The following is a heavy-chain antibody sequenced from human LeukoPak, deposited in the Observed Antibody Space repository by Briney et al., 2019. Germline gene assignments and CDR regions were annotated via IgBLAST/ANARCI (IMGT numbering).Heavy chain of an antibody. V-gene: IGHV3-74*01. CDR1: GFTFSSYW. Sequence: GGSLRLSCAASGFTFSSYWMHWVRQAPGKGLVWVSRINSDGRSTSYADSVEGRFTISRDNAKNTLYLQMNSLRAEDTAVYYCARAGPTVVTLEYYYYGMDVWGQGTTVTVSS. D-gene: IGHD4-23*01. CDR3: ARAGPTVVTLEYYYYGMDV. J-gene: IGHJ6*02. CDR2: INSDGRST.